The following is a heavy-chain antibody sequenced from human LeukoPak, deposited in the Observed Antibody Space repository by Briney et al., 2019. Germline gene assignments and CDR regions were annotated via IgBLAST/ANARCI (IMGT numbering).Heavy chain of an antibody. Sequence: SETLSLTCAVYGGSFNDYYWTWIRQSPGKGLEWIGEITHSETTNHNPSLKSRVTMSVDTSKNQFSLRLNSVIAADTAVYYCARGPYQGKSDYYSYWGQGSRVTVSS. CDR3: ARGPYQGKSDYYSY. J-gene: IGHJ4*02. V-gene: IGHV4-34*01. D-gene: IGHD3-22*01. CDR1: GGSFNDYY. CDR2: ITHSETT.